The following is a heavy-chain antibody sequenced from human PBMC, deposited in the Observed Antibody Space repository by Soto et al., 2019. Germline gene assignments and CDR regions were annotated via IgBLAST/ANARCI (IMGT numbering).Heavy chain of an antibody. CDR3: ARDLGYCNSSGCFRNWFDP. CDR2: ISTYDDKT. D-gene: IGHD2-15*01. Sequence: QVQLVQSGAEVKTPGASVKVSCRASGYSFCTHGISWVRQAPGQGLEWMGWISTYDDKTNFPQKFQGRITMTTDTSTSTAYMELRSLRSDDTAVYFCARDLGYCNSSGCFRNWFDPWGQGTVVTVSS. J-gene: IGHJ5*02. CDR1: GYSFCTHG. V-gene: IGHV1-18*01.